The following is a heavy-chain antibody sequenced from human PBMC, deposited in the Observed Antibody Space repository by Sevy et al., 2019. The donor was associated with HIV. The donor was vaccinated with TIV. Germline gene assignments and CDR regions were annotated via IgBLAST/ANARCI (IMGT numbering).Heavy chain of an antibody. CDR2: ISSSSSYI. J-gene: IGHJ3*02. D-gene: IGHD3-22*01. CDR1: GFTFSSYS. Sequence: GGSLRLSCAASGFTFSSYSMNWVCQAPGKGLEWVSSISSSSSYIYYADSVKGRFTISRDNAKNSLYLQMNSLRAEDTAVYYCARVHYYDSSGYYYRSYDAFDIWGQGTMVTVSS. CDR3: ARVHYYDSSGYYYRSYDAFDI. V-gene: IGHV3-21*01.